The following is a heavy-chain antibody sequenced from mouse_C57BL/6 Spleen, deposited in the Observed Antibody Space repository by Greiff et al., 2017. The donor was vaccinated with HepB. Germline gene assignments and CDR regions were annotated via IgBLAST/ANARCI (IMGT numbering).Heavy chain of an antibody. CDR3: ARQIYDGPFAY. CDR1: GFTFSSYG. CDR2: ISSGGSYT. V-gene: IGHV5-6*02. J-gene: IGHJ3*01. D-gene: IGHD2-3*01. Sequence: DVKLVESGGDLVKPGGSLKLSCAASGFTFSSYGMSWVRQTPDKRLEWVATISSGGSYTYYPDSVKGRFTISRDNAKNTLYLQMSSLKSEDTAMYYCARQIYDGPFAYWGLGTLVTVSA.